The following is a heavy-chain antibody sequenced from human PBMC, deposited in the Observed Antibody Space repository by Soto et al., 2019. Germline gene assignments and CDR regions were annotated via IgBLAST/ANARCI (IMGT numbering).Heavy chain of an antibody. D-gene: IGHD6-19*01. CDR2: IFGSGGTT. CDR3: AKDGVYSSGWRTFDY. Sequence: GGSLRLSCAASGFTFSSYAMSWVRQAPGKGLEWVSGIFGSGGTTYYADSVKGRFTVSRDNSKSTLYLQMNSLRAEDTAVYYCAKDGVYSSGWRTFDYWGQGTLVTVSS. V-gene: IGHV3-23*01. J-gene: IGHJ4*02. CDR1: GFTFSSYA.